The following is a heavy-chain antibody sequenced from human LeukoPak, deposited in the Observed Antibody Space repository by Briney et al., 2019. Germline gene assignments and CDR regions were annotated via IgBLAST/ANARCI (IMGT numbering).Heavy chain of an antibody. V-gene: IGHV3-23*01. CDR3: ARGKSDSGDYPIFDC. CDR1: GLTFTNYA. J-gene: IGHJ4*02. Sequence: PGRSLRLSCVASGLTFTNYAMSWVRQAPGKGLEWVSAISATGATTRYADSVKGRFTISRDNSKNTLFLRMNSLRVEDTATYYCARGKSDSGDYPIFDCWGQGTLVTVSS. D-gene: IGHD3-10*01. CDR2: ISATGATT.